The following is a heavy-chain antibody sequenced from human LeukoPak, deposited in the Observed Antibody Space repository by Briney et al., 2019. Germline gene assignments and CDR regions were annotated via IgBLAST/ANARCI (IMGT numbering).Heavy chain of an antibody. Sequence: SETLSLTCAVYGGSFSGYYWSWIRQPPGKGLEWIGEINHSGSTNYNPSLKSRVTISVDTSKNQFSLKLSSVTAADTAVYYCARDGGEYGSGSYYNGFDYWGQGTLVTVSS. CDR3: ARDGGEYGSGSYYNGFDY. D-gene: IGHD3-10*01. J-gene: IGHJ4*02. V-gene: IGHV4-34*01. CDR2: INHSGST. CDR1: GGSFSGYY.